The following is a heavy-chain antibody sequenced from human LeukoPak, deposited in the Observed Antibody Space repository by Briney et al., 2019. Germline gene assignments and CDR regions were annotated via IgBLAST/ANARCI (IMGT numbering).Heavy chain of an antibody. Sequence: SETLSLTCTVSGGSISSSSYYWGWIRQPPGKGLEWIGNIYYSGSTYYNPSLKSRVTISVDTSKNQFSLKLSSVTAADTAVYYCARHLYGSGSYRSDYWGQGTLVTVSS. J-gene: IGHJ4*02. V-gene: IGHV4-39*01. CDR3: ARHLYGSGSYRSDY. CDR1: GGSISSSSYY. D-gene: IGHD3-10*01. CDR2: IYYSGST.